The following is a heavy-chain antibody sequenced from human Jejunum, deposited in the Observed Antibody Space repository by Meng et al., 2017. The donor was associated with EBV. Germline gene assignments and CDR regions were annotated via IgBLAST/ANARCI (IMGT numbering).Heavy chain of an antibody. V-gene: IGHV4-4*02. CDR1: GGSISTDNW. CDR2: IHHSGST. CDR3: ARDRGVEDY. J-gene: IGHJ4*02. D-gene: IGHD5-24*01. Sequence: QVQLQESGPGLVKPSGTLSLTGAVSGGSISTDNWWSWVRQPPGKGLEYIGEIHHSGSTKYNPSLKSRVTISVDKSNNHFSLKLSSVTAADTAVYYCARDRGVEDYWGQGTLVTVSS.